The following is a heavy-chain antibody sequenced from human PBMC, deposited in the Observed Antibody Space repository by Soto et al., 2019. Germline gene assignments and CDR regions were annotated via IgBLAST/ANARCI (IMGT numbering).Heavy chain of an antibody. J-gene: IGHJ4*02. V-gene: IGHV3-33*01. Sequence: PGGSLRLSCAASGFTFGSYGMHWVRQAPGKGLEWVAVIWYDGSNKYYADSVKGRFTISRDNSKNTLYLQMNSLRAEDTAVYYCARDPARGDYLYYFDSWGQGTLVTVSS. CDR2: IWYDGSNK. D-gene: IGHD4-17*01. CDR3: ARDPARGDYLYYFDS. CDR1: GFTFGSYG.